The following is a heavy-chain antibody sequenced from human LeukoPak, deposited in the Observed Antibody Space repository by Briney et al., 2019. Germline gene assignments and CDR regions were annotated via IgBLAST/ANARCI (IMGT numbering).Heavy chain of an antibody. CDR3: ARNYYGSGSYYNNWFAP. Sequence: KPSETLSLTCTVSGGSISSYYWSWIRQPAGKGLEWMGRIYTSGSTNYNPSLKSRVTMSVDTSKNPFSLKLSAVTAADTAVYYCARNYYGSGSYYNNWFAPWGKGNLVTVSS. CDR2: IYTSGST. CDR1: GGSISSYY. D-gene: IGHD3-10*01. J-gene: IGHJ5*02. V-gene: IGHV4-4*07.